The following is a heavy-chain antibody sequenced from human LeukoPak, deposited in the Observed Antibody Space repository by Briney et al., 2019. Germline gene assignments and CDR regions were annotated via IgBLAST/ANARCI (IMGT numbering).Heavy chain of an antibody. J-gene: IGHJ6*03. CDR1: GGSFSGYY. D-gene: IGHD3-22*01. V-gene: IGHV4-34*01. Sequence: PSETLSLTCAVSGGSFSGYYWSWIRQPPGKGLEWIGEINHRGSTNYNPSLKSRVTISVDTSKNQFSLKLSSVTAADTAVYYCARGLIYYDSTYYMDVWGKGTTVTVSS. CDR3: ARGLIYYDSTYYMDV. CDR2: INHRGST.